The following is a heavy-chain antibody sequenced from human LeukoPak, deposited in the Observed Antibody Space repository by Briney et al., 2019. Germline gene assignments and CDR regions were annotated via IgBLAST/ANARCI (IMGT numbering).Heavy chain of an antibody. CDR2: IKQDGSEK. D-gene: IGHD3-22*01. CDR1: GFTFSSYW. V-gene: IGHV3-7*03. CDR3: ARGVPYYYDSSGYYYGFLPYYYYYMDV. J-gene: IGHJ6*03. Sequence: GGSLRLSCAASGFTFSSYWMSWVRQAPGKGLEWVANIKQDGSEKYYVDSVKGRFTISRDNAKNSLYLQMNSLRAEDTAVYYCARGVPYYYDSSGYYYGFLPYYYYYMDVWGKGTTVTVSS.